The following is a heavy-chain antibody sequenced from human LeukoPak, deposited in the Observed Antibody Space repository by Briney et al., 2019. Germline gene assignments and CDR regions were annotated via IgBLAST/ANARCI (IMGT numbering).Heavy chain of an antibody. D-gene: IGHD3-10*01. CDR3: AKDPGVHWFDP. J-gene: IGHJ5*02. CDR1: GFTFSSYA. Sequence: GGSLRLSCAASGFTFSSYAMSWVRQAPGKGLEWVSAISSSGDSTYYADSVKGRFTISRDNSKNTLYLQMNSLRAEDTAVYYCAKDPGVHWFDPWGQGTLVTVSS. CDR2: ISSSGDST. V-gene: IGHV3-23*01.